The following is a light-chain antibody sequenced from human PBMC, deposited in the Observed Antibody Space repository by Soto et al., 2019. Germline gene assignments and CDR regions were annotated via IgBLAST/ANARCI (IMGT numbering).Light chain of an antibody. J-gene: IGKJ5*01. Sequence: EIVMTQSPATLSVSPGEKAPLSCRASQSVSRNLAWHQQKPGQAPRLLIYGAITRATGIPARFSGSGSGTEFTLTISSLQSEDYAVYYCQQYNNWPPITFGQGTRLEIK. V-gene: IGKV3-15*01. CDR2: GAI. CDR3: QQYNNWPPIT. CDR1: QSVSRN.